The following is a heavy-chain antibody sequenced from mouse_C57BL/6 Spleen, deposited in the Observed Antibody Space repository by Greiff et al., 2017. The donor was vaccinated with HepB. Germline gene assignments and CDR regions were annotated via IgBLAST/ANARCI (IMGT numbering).Heavy chain of an antibody. CDR1: GFNIKDDY. D-gene: IGHD2-1*01. Sequence: EVKLLESGAELVRPGASVKLSCTASGFNIKDDYMHWVKQRPEQGLEWIGWIDPENGDTEYASKFQGKATITADTSSNTAYLQLSSLTSEDTAVYYCTTLYGNLDYWGQGTTLTVSS. J-gene: IGHJ2*01. V-gene: IGHV14-4*01. CDR2: IDPENGDT. CDR3: TTLYGNLDY.